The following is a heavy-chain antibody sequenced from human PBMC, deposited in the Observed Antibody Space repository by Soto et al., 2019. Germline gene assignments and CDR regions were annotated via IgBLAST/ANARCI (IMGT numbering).Heavy chain of an antibody. J-gene: IGHJ4*02. Sequence: QLQLVQSGAEVKKPGASVKVSCKVSGYTLAELSMHWVRQAPGKGLEWMGGFDPEHGETIYSQKFQGRVTMTLDTSTDTAYMELSSLRSEDTVLYYCTTGQRPIRFLEWFSRYYFDFWGQGTLVTVSS. CDR1: GYTLAELS. CDR3: TTGQRPIRFLEWFSRYYFDF. D-gene: IGHD3-3*01. V-gene: IGHV1-24*01. CDR2: FDPEHGET.